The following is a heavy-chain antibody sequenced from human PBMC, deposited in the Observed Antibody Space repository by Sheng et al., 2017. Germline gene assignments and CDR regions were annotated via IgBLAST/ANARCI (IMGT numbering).Heavy chain of an antibody. D-gene: IGHD2-2*01. V-gene: IGHV4-34*01. Sequence: QVQLQQWGAGLVEAFGDPCPLTXAVYGGSFSGYYWSWIRQPPGKGLEWIGEINHSGSTNYNPSLQESSTISVDTSKNQFSLKLSSVTAADTAVYYCARGPYCSSTSCYAGYFQHWGQGHPWSPSP. CDR1: GGSFSGYY. CDR2: INHSGST. J-gene: IGHJ1*01. CDR3: ARGPYCSSTSCYAGYFQH.